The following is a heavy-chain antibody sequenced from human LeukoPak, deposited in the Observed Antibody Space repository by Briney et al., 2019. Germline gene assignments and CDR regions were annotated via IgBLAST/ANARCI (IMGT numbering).Heavy chain of an antibody. V-gene: IGHV4-61*02. Sequence: SETLSLTCSVSGGSITSDLYYWTWIRQPAGKGLEWIGRIYTNGWTDYNPSLKSRVTISVDTSKNHFSLKLTFVTAADTALYYCARGSGWNAFDPWGQGNLVSVSS. CDR3: ARGSGWNAFDP. CDR1: GGSITSDLYY. J-gene: IGHJ5*02. CDR2: IYTNGWT. D-gene: IGHD6-19*01.